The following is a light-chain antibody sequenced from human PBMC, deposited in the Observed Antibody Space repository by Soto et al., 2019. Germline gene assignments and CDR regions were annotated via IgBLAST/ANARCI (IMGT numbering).Light chain of an antibody. CDR3: QQYNSHSYYS. CDR1: QNIQSF. V-gene: IGKV1-5*03. CDR2: LAS. Sequence: DIQMTQFPSTLSASVGDQVTITCRASQNIQSFLAWYQQKPGKAPKLLIYLASRLEGGVPPRFSGSGSGTEFTLTINCLQPDDFAIYFCQQYNSHSYYSFGQGTKLEVK. J-gene: IGKJ2*03.